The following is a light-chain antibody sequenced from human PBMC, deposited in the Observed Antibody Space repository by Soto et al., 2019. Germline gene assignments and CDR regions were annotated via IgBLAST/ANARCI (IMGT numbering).Light chain of an antibody. Sequence: EIVLTQSPATLSLSPGERATLSCRASQSVTNFLAWYQQKLGQAPRLLIYDASKRATGIPGRFSGSGSGTDFALTIANLEPEDFAVYYCQQRSNWPLTFGGGTKVEIK. V-gene: IGKV3-11*01. CDR1: QSVTNF. J-gene: IGKJ4*01. CDR2: DAS. CDR3: QQRSNWPLT.